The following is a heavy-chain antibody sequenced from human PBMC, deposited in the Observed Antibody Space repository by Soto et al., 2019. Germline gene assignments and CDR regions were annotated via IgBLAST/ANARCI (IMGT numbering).Heavy chain of an antibody. CDR3: TRAKGYSEY. J-gene: IGHJ4*02. CDR2: IYYNGNT. D-gene: IGHD5-12*01. Sequence: QVQLQESGPGLVKPSETLSLTCSVSGGSISNHYWSWIRQPPGNGLEWIGYIYYNGNTNYNPSLKSRVTMSVDTASNQISLKLTTVTAADTAVYYCTRAKGYSEYWGQGTLVTVSS. CDR1: GGSISNHY. V-gene: IGHV4-59*11.